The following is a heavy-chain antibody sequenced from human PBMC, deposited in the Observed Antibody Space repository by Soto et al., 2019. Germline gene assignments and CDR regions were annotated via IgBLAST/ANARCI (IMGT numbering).Heavy chain of an antibody. CDR2: IYSGGST. V-gene: IGHV3-53*01. Sequence: GGSLRLSCAASGFTVSGSYMNWVRQAPGKGLQWVSIIYSGGSTYYADSVKGRFTISRDNSKNTLYLQMNSLRAEDTAVYYCARTKGATGGFDYWGQGTLVTVSS. J-gene: IGHJ4*02. CDR1: GFTVSGSY. D-gene: IGHD1-26*01. CDR3: ARTKGATGGFDY.